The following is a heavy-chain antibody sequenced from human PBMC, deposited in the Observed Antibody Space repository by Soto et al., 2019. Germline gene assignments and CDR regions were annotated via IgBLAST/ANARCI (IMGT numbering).Heavy chain of an antibody. Sequence: QVTLKESGPVLVKPTETLTLTCTVSGFSLSNARMGVSWIRQPPGKALEWLAHIFSNDEKSYSTSLKSRLTISKDTSKSQVVLTMTNMDPVDTATYYCARITTTDNFDWASGHNWFDPWGQGTLVTVSS. CDR1: GFSLSNARMG. V-gene: IGHV2-26*01. D-gene: IGHD3-9*01. CDR2: IFSNDEK. J-gene: IGHJ5*02. CDR3: ARITTTDNFDWASGHNWFDP.